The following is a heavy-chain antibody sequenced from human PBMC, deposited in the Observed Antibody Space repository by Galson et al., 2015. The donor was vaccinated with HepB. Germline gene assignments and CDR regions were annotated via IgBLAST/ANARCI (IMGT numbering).Heavy chain of an antibody. CDR2: IWYDGSNK. CDR1: GFTFSSYG. CDR3: ARDRGSSGYFDY. V-gene: IGHV3-33*01. J-gene: IGHJ4*02. Sequence: SLRLSCAASGFTFSSYGMHWVRQAPGKGLEWVAVIWYDGSNKYYADSVKGRFTISRDNSKNTLYLQMNGLRAEDTAVYYCARDRGSSGYFDYWGQGTLVTVSS. D-gene: IGHD6-19*01.